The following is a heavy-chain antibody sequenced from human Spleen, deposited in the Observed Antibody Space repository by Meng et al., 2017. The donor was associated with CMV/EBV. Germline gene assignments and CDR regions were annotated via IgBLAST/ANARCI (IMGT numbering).Heavy chain of an antibody. D-gene: IGHD5-18*01. CDR2: INHSGST. Sequence: QVQLQQGGAGLLKPSETLSLTCAVYGGSFSGYYWSWIRQPPGKGLEWIGEINHSGSTNYNPSLKSRVTISVDTSKNQFSLKLSSVTAADTAVYYCARDPVDTSFDYWGQGTLVTVSS. CDR3: ARDPVDTSFDY. V-gene: IGHV4-34*01. CDR1: GGSFSGYY. J-gene: IGHJ4*02.